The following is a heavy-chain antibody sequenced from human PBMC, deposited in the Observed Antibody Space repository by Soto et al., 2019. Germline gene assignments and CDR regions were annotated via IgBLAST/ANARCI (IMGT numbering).Heavy chain of an antibody. V-gene: IGHV4-59*01. CDR2: IYYSGST. D-gene: IGHD1-7*01. CDR1: GGSISSYY. Sequence: SETLSLTCTVSGGSISSYYWSWIRQPPGKGLEWIGYIYYSGSTNYNPSLKSRVTISVDTSKNQFSLKLSSVTAADTAVYYCARIGYNWNYFASGDYYMDVWGQGTTVTVSS. CDR3: ARIGYNWNYFASGDYYMDV. J-gene: IGHJ6*03.